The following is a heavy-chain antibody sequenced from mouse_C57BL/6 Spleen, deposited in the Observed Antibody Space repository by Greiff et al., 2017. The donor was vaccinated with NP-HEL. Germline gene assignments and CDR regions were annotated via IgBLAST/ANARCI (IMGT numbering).Heavy chain of an antibody. J-gene: IGHJ1*03. CDR1: GYTFTSYW. CDR2: IDPSDSYT. CDR3: ARSWDSYFDV. D-gene: IGHD3-3*01. Sequence: QVQLQQPGAELVMPGASVKLSCKASGYTFTSYWMHWVKQRPGQGLEWIGEIDPSDSYTNYNQKFKGKSTLTVDKSSSTAYMQLSSLTSEDSAVYYCARSWDSYFDVWGTGTTVTVSS. V-gene: IGHV1-69*01.